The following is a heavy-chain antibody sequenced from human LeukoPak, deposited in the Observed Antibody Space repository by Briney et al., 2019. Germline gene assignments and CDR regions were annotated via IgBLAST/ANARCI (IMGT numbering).Heavy chain of an antibody. CDR1: GFTFSDYY. V-gene: IGHV3-23*01. Sequence: PGGSLRLSCAASGFTFSDYYMSWVRQAPGKGLEWVSAISGSGGSTYYADSVKGRFTISRDNSKNTLYLQMNSLRAEDTAVYYCAKESQPRYYYDSSGYYDYWGQGTLVTVSS. D-gene: IGHD3-22*01. J-gene: IGHJ4*02. CDR2: ISGSGGST. CDR3: AKESQPRYYYDSSGYYDY.